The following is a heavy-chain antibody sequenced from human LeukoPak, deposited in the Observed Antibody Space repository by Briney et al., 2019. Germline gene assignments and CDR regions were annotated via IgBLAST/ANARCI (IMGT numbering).Heavy chain of an antibody. D-gene: IGHD4-23*01. J-gene: IGHJ3*02. CDR3: ARIIMDYGGNWRAFDI. Sequence: GGSLRLSCAASGFTFDDYGMSWVRHAPGKGLEWVSGINWNGGSTGYADSLKGRFTISRDNAKNSLSLQMNSLRAEDTALYYCARIIMDYGGNWRAFDIWGQGTMVTVSS. CDR1: GFTFDDYG. CDR2: INWNGGST. V-gene: IGHV3-20*04.